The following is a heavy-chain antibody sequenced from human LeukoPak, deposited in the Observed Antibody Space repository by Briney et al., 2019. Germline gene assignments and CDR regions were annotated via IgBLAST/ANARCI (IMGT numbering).Heavy chain of an antibody. CDR2: ISSSSYI. CDR1: GFTFTNYG. D-gene: IGHD6-13*01. J-gene: IGHJ6*03. Sequence: PGGSLRLSCAASGFTFTNYGMHWVRQAPGKGLEWVSSISSSSYIYYEDSVKGRFTISRDNAKNSLYLQMNSLRAEDTAVYYCAKGPDGYSSSWPDYYYYYMDVWGKGTTVTISS. V-gene: IGHV3-21*01. CDR3: AKGPDGYSSSWPDYYYYYMDV.